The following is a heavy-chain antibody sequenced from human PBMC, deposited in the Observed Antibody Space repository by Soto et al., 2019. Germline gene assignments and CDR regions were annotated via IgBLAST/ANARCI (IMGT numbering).Heavy chain of an antibody. CDR2: ISSSSSTI. V-gene: IGHV3-48*02. Sequence: GGSLRLSCAASGFTFSSYAMSWVRQAPGKGLEWVSYISSSSSTIYYADSVKGRFTISRDNAKNSLYLQMNSLRDEDTAVYYCARDVLYYYDSSGPDPYDAFDIWGQGTMVTVSS. D-gene: IGHD3-22*01. J-gene: IGHJ3*02. CDR3: ARDVLYYYDSSGPDPYDAFDI. CDR1: GFTFSSYA.